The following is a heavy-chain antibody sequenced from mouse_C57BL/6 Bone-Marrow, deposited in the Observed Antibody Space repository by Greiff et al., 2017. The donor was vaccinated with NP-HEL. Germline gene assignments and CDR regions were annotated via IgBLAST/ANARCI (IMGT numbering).Heavy chain of an antibody. V-gene: IGHV1-54*01. CDR2: INPGSGGT. J-gene: IGHJ3*01. D-gene: IGHD2-4*01. CDR3: ARQIYYDYPAWFAY. Sequence: VQLQESGAELVRPGTSVKVSCKASGYAFTNYLIEWVKQRPGQGLEWIGVINPGSGGTNYNEKFKGKATLTADKSSSTAYMQLSSLTSEDSAVYFCARQIYYDYPAWFAYWGQGTLVTVSA. CDR1: GYAFTNYL.